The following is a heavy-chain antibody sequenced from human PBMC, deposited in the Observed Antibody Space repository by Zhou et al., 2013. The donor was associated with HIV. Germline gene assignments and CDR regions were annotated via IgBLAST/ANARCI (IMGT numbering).Heavy chain of an antibody. Sequence: QVQLVQSGPEVKKPGASVKVSCKAFGYTLTNYGISWVRQAPGQGLEWMGWISAYNGNTNYAQKFQGRVTMTTDTSTSTAYMELRSLRSEDTAVYYCASERQKWARGYHFDYWGQGTLVTVSS. J-gene: IGHJ4*02. CDR1: GYTLTNYG. D-gene: IGHD5-12*01. CDR3: ASERQKWARGYHFDY. V-gene: IGHV1-18*01. CDR2: ISAYNGNT.